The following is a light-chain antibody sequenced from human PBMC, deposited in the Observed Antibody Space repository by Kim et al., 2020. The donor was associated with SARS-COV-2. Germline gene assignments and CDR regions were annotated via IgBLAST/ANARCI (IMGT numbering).Light chain of an antibody. CDR1: INDVGFYDH. J-gene: IGLJ1*01. Sequence: GQSITISFTGTINDVGFYDHVSWYQQHPGKAPKLLIHDVTDRPSGVSDRFSGSKSGNTASLTISGLQAEDEADYYCNSYTTSSTYVFGTGTKVTVL. CDR2: DVT. CDR3: NSYTTSSTYV. V-gene: IGLV2-14*04.